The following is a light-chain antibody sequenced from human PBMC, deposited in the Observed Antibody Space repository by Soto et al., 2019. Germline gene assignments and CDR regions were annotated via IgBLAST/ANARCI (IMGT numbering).Light chain of an antibody. CDR2: TNN. CDR1: GSNIGSNS. Sequence: QSVLSQPPSASGTPGQRVTISCSGSGSNIGSNSVYWYQQLPGTAPKLLIYTNNQRPSGVPDRFSGSKSGTSASLAISGLQSEDEADYSCAAWDDSLNGPVFGGGTKLTV. J-gene: IGLJ2*01. CDR3: AAWDDSLNGPV. V-gene: IGLV1-44*01.